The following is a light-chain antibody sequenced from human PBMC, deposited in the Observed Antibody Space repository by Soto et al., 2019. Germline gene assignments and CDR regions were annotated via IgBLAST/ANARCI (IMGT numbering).Light chain of an antibody. Sequence: QSSLAQAASVSGCPGQSITISCTGTSSDVGAYDYVSWYQHHPGKAPKLMIFEVTNRPSGVSDRFSGSKSGNTASLTISGLQAEDEADYYCCSYRSSSSLYVFGTGTKVTVL. J-gene: IGLJ1*01. CDR2: EVT. CDR3: CSYRSSSSLYV. CDR1: SSDVGAYDY. V-gene: IGLV2-14*01.